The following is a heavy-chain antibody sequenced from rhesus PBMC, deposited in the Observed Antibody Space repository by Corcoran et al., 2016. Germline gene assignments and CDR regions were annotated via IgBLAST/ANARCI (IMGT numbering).Heavy chain of an antibody. D-gene: IGHD6-25*01. CDR3: ARGVGAAAGIDY. CDR1: GGSISDSYR. CDR2: IYGSITST. J-gene: IGHJ4*01. Sequence: QVQLQESGPGVVKPSETLSLTCAVSGGSISDSYRWSWIRQPPGKGLEWIGDIYGSITSTNYNPSLKSRVTISKDTSKNQFSLKLSSVTAADTAVYYCARGVGAAAGIDYWGQGVLVTVSS. V-gene: IGHV4S10*01.